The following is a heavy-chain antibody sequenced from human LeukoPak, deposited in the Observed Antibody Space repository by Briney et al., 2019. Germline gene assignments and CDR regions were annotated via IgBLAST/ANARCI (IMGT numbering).Heavy chain of an antibody. D-gene: IGHD1-20*01. Sequence: GGSLRLSCAASGFTFSTYNMHWVRQAPGKGLEWVALIWSNGSYKYYADSALGRFTISRDNSKNTLYLQMNSLRAEDTAVYYCARDPATVTGTTEGPDYWGQGTLVTVSS. J-gene: IGHJ4*02. V-gene: IGHV3-33*01. CDR3: ARDPATVTGTTEGPDY. CDR2: IWSNGSYK. CDR1: GFTFSTYN.